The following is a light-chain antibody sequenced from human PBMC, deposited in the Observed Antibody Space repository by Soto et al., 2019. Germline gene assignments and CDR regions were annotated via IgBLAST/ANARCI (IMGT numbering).Light chain of an antibody. CDR3: SSYTSSSTPVV. Sequence: QSALTQPASVSGSPGQSITISCTGTSSDVGGYNYVSWYQQHPGKAPKLMIYEVSNRPSGVSNRFSGSKSGNTASLTISGLQDADDADYYCSSYTSSSTPVVFGGGTKLTVL. CDR2: EVS. CDR1: SSDVGGYNY. V-gene: IGLV2-14*01. J-gene: IGLJ2*01.